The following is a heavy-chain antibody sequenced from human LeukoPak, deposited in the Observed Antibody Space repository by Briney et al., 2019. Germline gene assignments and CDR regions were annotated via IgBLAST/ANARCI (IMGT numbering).Heavy chain of an antibody. D-gene: IGHD6-13*01. Sequence: SETLSLTCAVYGGSFSGYYWSWIRQPPGKGLEGIGEINHSGSTNYNPSLKSRVTISVDTPKNQFSLKLSSVTAADPAVYHCATTGYSRSWTRRPPYYFAYCGQGTLVTVSS. V-gene: IGHV4-34*01. CDR1: GGSFSGYY. CDR3: ATTGYSRSWTRRPPYYFAY. J-gene: IGHJ4*02. CDR2: INHSGST.